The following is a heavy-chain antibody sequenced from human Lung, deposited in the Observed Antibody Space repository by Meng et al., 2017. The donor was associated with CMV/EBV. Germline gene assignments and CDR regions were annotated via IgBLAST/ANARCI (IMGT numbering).Heavy chain of an antibody. J-gene: IGHJ4*02. Sequence: QVQLVQSGAEVKKPGASVNVSCKASGYSFTTYAMHWVRQAPGQRLEWMGWINAGNGNTKYSEKFQSRVTITRDTAASTAYMELSSLRSEDTAVYYCARTGCSSSSCYDYWGQGTLVTVSS. CDR1: GYSFTTYA. CDR3: ARTGCSSSSCYDY. V-gene: IGHV1-3*01. D-gene: IGHD2-2*01. CDR2: INAGNGNT.